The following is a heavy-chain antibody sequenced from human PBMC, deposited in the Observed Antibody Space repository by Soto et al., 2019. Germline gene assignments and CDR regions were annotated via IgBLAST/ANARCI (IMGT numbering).Heavy chain of an antibody. CDR3: ARGYRHSGYSSSWVFDY. J-gene: IGHJ4*02. CDR2: IYYSGRT. D-gene: IGHD6-13*01. V-gene: IGHV4-31*03. Sequence: QVQLQESGPGLVKPSQTLSLTCNVSGGFINSGGYYWNWIRQHPGKGLEWIGYIYYSGRTYYNPFLRSRVTVSADTSENQFSLKLSSVTAADTAVYFCARGYRHSGYSSSWVFDYWGQGTLVNVSS. CDR1: GGFINSGGYY.